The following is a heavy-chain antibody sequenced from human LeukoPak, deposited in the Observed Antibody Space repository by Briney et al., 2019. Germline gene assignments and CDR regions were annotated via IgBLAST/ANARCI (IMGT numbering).Heavy chain of an antibody. CDR2: IYYSGST. J-gene: IGHJ3*02. D-gene: IGHD3-22*01. CDR3: ARDSSGYYYDAFDI. V-gene: IGHV4-61*01. Sequence: SETLSLTCTVSGGSINSGSYYWSWIRQPPGKGLEWIGYIYYSGSTNYNPSLKSRVTISVDTSKNQFSLKLSSVTAADTAVYYCARDSSGYYYDAFDIWGQGTMVTVSS. CDR1: GGSINSGSYY.